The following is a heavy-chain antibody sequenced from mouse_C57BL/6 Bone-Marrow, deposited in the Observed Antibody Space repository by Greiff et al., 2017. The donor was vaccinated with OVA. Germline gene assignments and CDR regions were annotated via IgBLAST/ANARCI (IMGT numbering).Heavy chain of an antibody. V-gene: IGHV2-2*01. Sequence: QVQLKESGPGLVQPSQSLSITCTVSGFSLTSYGVHWVRQSPGKGLEWLGVIWSGGSTDYNAAFISRLSISKDNSKSQVFFKMNSLQADDTAIYYCASIVTRWFAYWGQGTLVTVSA. CDR3: ASIVTRWFAY. J-gene: IGHJ3*01. D-gene: IGHD2-5*01. CDR1: GFSLTSYG. CDR2: IWSGGST.